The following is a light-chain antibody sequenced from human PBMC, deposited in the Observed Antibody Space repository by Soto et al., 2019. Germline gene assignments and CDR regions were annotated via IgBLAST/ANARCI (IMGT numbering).Light chain of an antibody. CDR1: SSDVGAYDR. CDR3: SSFTSDTTRV. CDR2: EVS. Sequence: QSALTQPPSVSGSPGQSVAISCTGTSSDVGAYDRVSWYLQPPGTAPKVIIYEVSNRPSGVPDRFSGSKSGNTASLTITGLQAEDEADYYCSSFTSDTTRVFGGGTKLTVL. J-gene: IGLJ3*02. V-gene: IGLV2-18*02.